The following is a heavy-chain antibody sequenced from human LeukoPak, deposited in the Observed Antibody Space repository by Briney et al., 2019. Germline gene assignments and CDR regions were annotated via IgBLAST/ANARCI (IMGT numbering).Heavy chain of an antibody. V-gene: IGHV1-3*01. CDR1: GYTFTSYA. D-gene: IGHD2-2*03. CDR2: INAGNGNT. J-gene: IGHJ5*02. CDR3: ARVDSKYNWFDP. Sequence: ASVKVSCTASGYTFTSYAMHWVRQAPGQRLEWMGWINAGNGNTKYSQKFQGRVTITRDTSASTAYMELSSLRSEDTAVYHCARVDSKYNWFDPWGQGTLVTVSS.